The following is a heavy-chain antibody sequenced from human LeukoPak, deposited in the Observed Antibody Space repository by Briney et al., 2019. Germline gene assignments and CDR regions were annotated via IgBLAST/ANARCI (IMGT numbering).Heavy chain of an antibody. J-gene: IGHJ4*02. CDR3: AKRPSYSSSWYAFDY. D-gene: IGHD6-13*01. Sequence: GGSLRLSCAASGFTFSSYAMSWVRQAPGKGLEWVSAISGSGGSTYYADSVKGRFTISRDNSKNTLYLQMNRLRAEDTAVYYCAKRPSYSSSWYAFDYWGQGTLVTVSS. CDR2: ISGSGGST. V-gene: IGHV3-23*01. CDR1: GFTFSSYA.